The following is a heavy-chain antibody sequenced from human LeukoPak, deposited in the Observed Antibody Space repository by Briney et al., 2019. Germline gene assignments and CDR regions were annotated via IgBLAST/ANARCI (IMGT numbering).Heavy chain of an antibody. V-gene: IGHV4-39*01. J-gene: IGHJ3*02. CDR3: ARPGLHTYYYDSSGAFDI. Sequence: SETLSLTCTVSGGSISSSSYYRGWIRQPPGKGLEWIGSIYYSGSTYYNPSLKSRVTISVDTSKNQFSLKLSSVTAADTAVYYCARPGLHTYYYDSSGAFDIWGQGTMVTVSS. CDR2: IYYSGST. D-gene: IGHD3-22*01. CDR1: GGSISSSSYY.